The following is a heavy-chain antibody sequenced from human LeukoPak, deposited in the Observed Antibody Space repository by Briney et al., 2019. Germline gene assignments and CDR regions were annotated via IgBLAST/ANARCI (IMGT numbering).Heavy chain of an antibody. CDR3: AREGITMVRGVGLHYYGMDV. V-gene: IGHV4-39*07. D-gene: IGHD3-10*01. J-gene: IGHJ6*02. CDR1: GGCISGSGYY. CDR2: IYYRGTT. Sequence: SETLSLTCTVSGGCISGSGYYWGWVRQPPGKGLEWIGNIYYRGTTYYNPPFNSRITISLDTSKNQFSLQLNSVTPEDTAVYYCAREGITMVRGVGLHYYGMDVWGQGTTVTVSS.